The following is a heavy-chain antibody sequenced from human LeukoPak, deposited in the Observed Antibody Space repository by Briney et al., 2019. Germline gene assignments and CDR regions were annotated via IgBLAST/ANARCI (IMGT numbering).Heavy chain of an antibody. D-gene: IGHD1-20*01. CDR1: GFTFTRSG. Sequence: GGSLRLSCAASGFTFTRSGMTWVRQAPGKGLEWVSAISGSGRRTYYPESVRGRFTISRDNSKNTLYLQMNSLRAEATAIYDCAKDKGRITLAAPKDAFDMWGQGTKVTVTS. J-gene: IGHJ3*02. CDR2: ISGSGRRT. V-gene: IGHV3-23*01. CDR3: AKDKGRITLAAPKDAFDM.